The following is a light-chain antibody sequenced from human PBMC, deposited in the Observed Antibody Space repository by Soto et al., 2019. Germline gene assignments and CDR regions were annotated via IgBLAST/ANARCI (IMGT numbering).Light chain of an antibody. Sequence: EIVLTQSPDILSLSPGDRATLSCRASQSVTSDFLVWYQQKPGQAPRLLIYGASSRATGIPDRFSGSGSGTDFILTISRLEPEDFAVYYCQQRNVWPPITFGQGTRLEIK. CDR3: QQRNVWPPIT. V-gene: IGKV3D-20*02. J-gene: IGKJ5*01. CDR1: QSVTSDF. CDR2: GAS.